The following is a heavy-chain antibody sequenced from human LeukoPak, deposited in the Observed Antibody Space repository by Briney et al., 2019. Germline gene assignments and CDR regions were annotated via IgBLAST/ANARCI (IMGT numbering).Heavy chain of an antibody. V-gene: IGHV4-34*01. CDR2: INHSGST. J-gene: IGHJ6*03. CDR3: ARGRIYVVVVPAAIRRHYYYMDV. D-gene: IGHD2-2*01. CDR1: GGPFSGYY. Sequence: SETLSLTCAVYGGPFSGYYWSWIRQPPGKGLEWIGEINHSGSTNYNPSLKSRVTISVDTSKNQFSLKLSSVTAADTAVYYCARGRIYVVVVPAAIRRHYYYMDVWGKGTTVTVSS.